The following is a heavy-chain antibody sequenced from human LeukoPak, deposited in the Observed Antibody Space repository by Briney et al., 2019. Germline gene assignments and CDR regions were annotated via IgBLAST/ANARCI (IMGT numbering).Heavy chain of an antibody. V-gene: IGHV4-59*01. CDR2: IYYSGST. Sequence: SETLSLTCTVSGGSISSYYWSWIRQPPGKGLEWSGYIYYSGSTNYNPSLKSRVTISVDTSKNQFSLKLSSVTAADTAVYYCARNYDSSGYYQNWGQGTLVTVSS. CDR1: GGSISSYY. J-gene: IGHJ4*02. D-gene: IGHD3-22*01. CDR3: ARNYDSSGYYQN.